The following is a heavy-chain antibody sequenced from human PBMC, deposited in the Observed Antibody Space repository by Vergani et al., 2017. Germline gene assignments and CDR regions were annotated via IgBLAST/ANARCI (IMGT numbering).Heavy chain of an antibody. CDR2: ISYDGSNK. CDR1: GFTFSSYG. Sequence: VQLVESGGGLVQPGRSLRLSCAASGFTFSSYGMHWVRQAPGKGLEWVAVISYDGSNKYYADSVKGRFTISRDNSKNTLYLQMNSLRAEDTAVYYCAKDLSYYDSSGYYYSGYYYYGMDVWGQGTTVTVSS. D-gene: IGHD3-22*01. J-gene: IGHJ6*02. V-gene: IGHV3-30*18. CDR3: AKDLSYYDSSGYYYSGYYYYGMDV.